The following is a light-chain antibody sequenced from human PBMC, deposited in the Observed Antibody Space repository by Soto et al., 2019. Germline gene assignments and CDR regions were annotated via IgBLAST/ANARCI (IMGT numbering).Light chain of an antibody. J-gene: IGLJ1*01. Sequence: QSALTQPASVSGSPGQSITISCTGTSSDVGSYNLVSWYQQHPGKAPKLMIYEVSKRPSGVSNRFSGSKSGNTAPLTISGLQAEDEADYYCCSYAGSSTHVFGTGTKLTVL. V-gene: IGLV2-23*02. CDR3: CSYAGSSTHV. CDR2: EVS. CDR1: SSDVGSYNL.